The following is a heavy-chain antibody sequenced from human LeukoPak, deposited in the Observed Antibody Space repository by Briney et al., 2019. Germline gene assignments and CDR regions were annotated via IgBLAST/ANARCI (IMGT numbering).Heavy chain of an antibody. Sequence: GGSLRLSCAVSGFTFNSYGMHWVRQAPGKGLEWVAFIRYDGSNKYYADSVKGRFTISRDNSKNTLYLQMNSLRAEDTAVYYCAKDMEDSSAWYFDYWGQGTLVTVSS. CDR2: IRYDGSNK. CDR1: GFTFNSYG. CDR3: AKDMEDSSAWYFDY. V-gene: IGHV3-30*02. D-gene: IGHD3-22*01. J-gene: IGHJ4*02.